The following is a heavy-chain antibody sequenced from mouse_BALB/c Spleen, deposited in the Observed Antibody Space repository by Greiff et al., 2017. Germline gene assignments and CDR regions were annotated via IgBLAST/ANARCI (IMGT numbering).Heavy chain of an antibody. J-gene: IGHJ4*01. CDR1: GYTFTSYW. Sequence: LKQPGSELVRPGASVKLSCKASGYTFTSYWMHWVKQRPGQGLEWIGNIYPGSGSTNYDEKFKSKATLTVDTSSSTAYMQLSSLTSEDSAVYYCTTSYRYWGAMDYWGQGTSVTVSS. CDR2: IYPGSGST. D-gene: IGHD2-14*01. CDR3: TTSYRYWGAMDY. V-gene: IGHV1S22*01.